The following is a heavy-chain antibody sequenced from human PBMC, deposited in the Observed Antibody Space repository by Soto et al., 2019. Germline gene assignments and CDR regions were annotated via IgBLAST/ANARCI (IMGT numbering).Heavy chain of an antibody. J-gene: IGHJ5*02. D-gene: IGHD4-17*01. V-gene: IGHV3-30*18. CDR3: TKEHDYGYYGWFDP. CDR2: ISHDGSNK. CDR1: GFSFSSYA. Sequence: LRLSCAASGFSFSSYAMHWVRQAPGKGLEWVAVISHDGSNKYYADSVKGRFTISRDNSKNTLYMQMTTLTAEDTAIYYCTKEHDYGYYGWFDPWGQGTLVTVSS.